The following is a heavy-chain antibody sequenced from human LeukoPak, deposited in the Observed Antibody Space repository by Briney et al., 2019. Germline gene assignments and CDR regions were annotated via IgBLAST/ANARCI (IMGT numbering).Heavy chain of an antibody. V-gene: IGHV3-21*01. Sequence: GGSLRLSCVSSEFTFSRYSMNWVRLAPGKGLEWVSSLISGSTYIYYADSVKGRFTISRDNAKNSLYLQMNSLRAEDTAVYYCARDGYYYDSSNFDYWGQGTLVTVSS. CDR3: ARDGYYYDSSNFDY. D-gene: IGHD3-22*01. J-gene: IGHJ4*02. CDR1: EFTFSRYS. CDR2: LISGSTYI.